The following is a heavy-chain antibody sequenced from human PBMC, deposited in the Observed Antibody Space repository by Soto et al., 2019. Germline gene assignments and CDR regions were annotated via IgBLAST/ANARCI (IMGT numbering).Heavy chain of an antibody. D-gene: IGHD3-10*01. Sequence: QVQLLQSGAEVKKPGASVKGTCKASGYTFTSYAMHWVRQAPGQRLEWMGWINDGNGNTKYSQKFKGRVTSTWDTSASTAYIELRRLRSEATAVYYCGTGLLSPEFHYYHHDGMDVWGQGPSFTVSP. CDR3: GTGLLSPEFHYYHHDGMDV. J-gene: IGHJ6*01. CDR1: GYTFTSYA. CDR2: INDGNGNT. V-gene: IGHV1-3*01.